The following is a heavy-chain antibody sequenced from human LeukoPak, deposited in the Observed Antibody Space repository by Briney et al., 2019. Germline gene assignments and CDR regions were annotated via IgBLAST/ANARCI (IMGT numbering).Heavy chain of an antibody. CDR2: IYYGGTT. Sequence: SETLSLTCTVSGGSISSNSHYWGWIRQPPGKGLEWIGSIYYGGTTYYNPSLKSRVTISVDTSKNQFSLKLSSVTAADTAVYYCASITIFGVVTTYAFDIWGQGTMVTVSS. J-gene: IGHJ3*02. D-gene: IGHD3-3*01. CDR3: ASITIFGVVTTYAFDI. V-gene: IGHV4-39*07. CDR1: GGSISSNSHY.